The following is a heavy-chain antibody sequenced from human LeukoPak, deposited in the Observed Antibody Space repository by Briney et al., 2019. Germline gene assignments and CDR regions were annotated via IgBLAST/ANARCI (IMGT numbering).Heavy chain of an antibody. CDR3: ARRAGAYSHPYDY. V-gene: IGHV3-53*01. Sequence: GGTLRLSCAASGFTFSSYGMSWVRQAPGKGLEWVSFIYSGTIHYSDSVKGRFTISRDNSKNTLYLQMNSLRAEDTAVYYCARRAGAYSHPYDYWGQGTLVTVSS. CDR1: GFTFSSYG. J-gene: IGHJ4*02. D-gene: IGHD4/OR15-4a*01. CDR2: IYSGTI.